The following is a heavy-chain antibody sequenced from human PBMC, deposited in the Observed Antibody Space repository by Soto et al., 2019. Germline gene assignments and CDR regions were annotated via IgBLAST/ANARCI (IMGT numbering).Heavy chain of an antibody. D-gene: IGHD4-17*01. V-gene: IGHV3-9*01. CDR2: ISWNSGTI. J-gene: IGHJ2*01. Sequence: HPGGSLRLSCAASGFTFDDYGMHWVRQAPGKGLEWVSGISWNSGTIGYADSVKGRFTISRDNAKNSLYLQMNSLRAEDTALYYCAKGSTTTVTTVWYFDLWGRGTLVTVSS. CDR1: GFTFDDYG. CDR3: AKGSTTTVTTVWYFDL.